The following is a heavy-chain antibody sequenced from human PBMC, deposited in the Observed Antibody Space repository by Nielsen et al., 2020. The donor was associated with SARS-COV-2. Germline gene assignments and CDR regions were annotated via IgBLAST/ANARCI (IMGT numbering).Heavy chain of an antibody. V-gene: IGHV3-7*03. Sequence: GGSLRLSCAASGFTFSSYWMSWVRQAPGKGLEWVANIKQDGSEKYYVDSVKGRFTISRDNAKNSLYLQMNSLRAEDTAVYYCARDGEGNGLNCYYYGMDVWGQGTTVTVSS. CDR1: GFTFSSYW. J-gene: IGHJ6*02. D-gene: IGHD3-3*01. CDR3: ARDGEGNGLNCYYYGMDV. CDR2: IKQDGSEK.